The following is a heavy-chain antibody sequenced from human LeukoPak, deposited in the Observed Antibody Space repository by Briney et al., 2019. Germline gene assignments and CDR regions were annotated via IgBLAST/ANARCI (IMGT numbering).Heavy chain of an antibody. Sequence: GGSLRLSCAASGFTFSSYAMSWVRQAPGKGLEWVSAISGSGGSTYYADSVKGRFTISRDNSKNTLYLQMNSLRAEDTAVYYCAKVSRGYSYGFLEYWGQGTLATVSS. J-gene: IGHJ4*02. D-gene: IGHD5-18*01. CDR3: AKVSRGYSYGFLEY. CDR2: ISGSGGST. CDR1: GFTFSSYA. V-gene: IGHV3-23*01.